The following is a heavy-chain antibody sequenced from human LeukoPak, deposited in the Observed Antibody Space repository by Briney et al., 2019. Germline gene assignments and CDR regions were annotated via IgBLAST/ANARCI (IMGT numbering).Heavy chain of an antibody. J-gene: IGHJ4*02. V-gene: IGHV1-8*01. Sequence: ASVKVSCKASGYTFTSYDINWVRQATGQGLEWMGWMNPNSGNTGCAQKFQGRVTMTRNTSISTAYMELSSLRSEDTAVYYCARGLRFLEWLLSPDYWGQGTLVTVSP. CDR2: MNPNSGNT. D-gene: IGHD3-3*01. CDR3: ARGLRFLEWLLSPDY. CDR1: GYTFTSYD.